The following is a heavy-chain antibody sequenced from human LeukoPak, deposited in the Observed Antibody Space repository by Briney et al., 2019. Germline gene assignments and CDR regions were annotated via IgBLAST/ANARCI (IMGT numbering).Heavy chain of an antibody. Sequence: SETLSLTCAVYGGSFSGYYWNWIRQPPGKGLEWIGEINHSGSTKYNPTLKSRVTISVDTSKNQLSLKLSSVTAADTAVYYCARESAGPPHDYWGQGTLVTVSS. CDR3: ARESAGPPHDY. J-gene: IGHJ4*02. CDR2: INHSGST. CDR1: GGSFSGYY. V-gene: IGHV4-34*01.